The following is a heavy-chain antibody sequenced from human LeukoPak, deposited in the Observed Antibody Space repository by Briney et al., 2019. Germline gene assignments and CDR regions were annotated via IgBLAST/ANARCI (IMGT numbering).Heavy chain of an antibody. CDR2: IYTSGST. CDR3: ARSTTVTPSDYYYYMDV. J-gene: IGHJ6*03. V-gene: IGHV4-4*07. Sequence: SETLSLTCTVSGGSTSSYYWSWIRQPAGKGLEWIGRIYTSGSTNYNPSLKSRVTMSVDTSKNQFSLKPSSVTAADTAVYYCARSTTVTPSDYYYYMDVWGKGTTVTVSS. CDR1: GGSTSSYY. D-gene: IGHD4-17*01.